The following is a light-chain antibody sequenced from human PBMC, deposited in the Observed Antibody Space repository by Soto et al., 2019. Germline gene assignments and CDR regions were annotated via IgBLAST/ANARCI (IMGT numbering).Light chain of an antibody. CDR1: QSIRSW. CDR2: DAS. CDR3: QQYESYSPLT. V-gene: IGKV1-5*01. J-gene: IGKJ4*01. Sequence: DIQMTQSPSTLSASVGDRVTMTCRASQSIRSWLAWYQQKPGKAPKLLIYDASSLESGVPSRFRGRRSGTEFTLTISSLQPDDFGTYYCQQYESYSPLTFGGGTKVEIK.